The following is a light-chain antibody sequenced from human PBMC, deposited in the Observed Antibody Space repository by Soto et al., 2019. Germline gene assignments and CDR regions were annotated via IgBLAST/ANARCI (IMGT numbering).Light chain of an antibody. CDR1: QGITTF. Sequence: DIQMTQSPSVVSASVGDTVTVTCRASQGITTFLAWFRQRPGRVPERLIYGASSLQSGVPSRFSGRGSGTEFTLSISSLQPEDFATYYCQQFNNYQGTFGQGTRLEIK. J-gene: IGKJ5*01. CDR3: QQFNNYQGT. CDR2: GAS. V-gene: IGKV1-17*03.